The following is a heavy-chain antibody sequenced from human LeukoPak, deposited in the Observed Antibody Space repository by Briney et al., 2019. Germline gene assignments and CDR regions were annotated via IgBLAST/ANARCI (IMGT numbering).Heavy chain of an antibody. CDR1: GVSIRCGDYF. D-gene: IGHD3-22*01. CDR3: ARDPGYYDSSGYVD. CDR2: ICCSRNT. Sequence: SVTLSLTCTVYGVSIRCGDYFWSWIRQPPGKILEWIANICCSRNTYYNPSLKTRVTISVGTSKNQFSLKVSSVTAADTAVYFCARDPGYYDSSGYVDWGQGTLVTVSS. J-gene: IGHJ4*02. V-gene: IGHV4-30-4*02.